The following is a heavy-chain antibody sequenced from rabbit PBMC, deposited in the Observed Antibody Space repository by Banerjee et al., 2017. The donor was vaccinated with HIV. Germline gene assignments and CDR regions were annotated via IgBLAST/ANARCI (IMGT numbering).Heavy chain of an antibody. CDR2: IYTGSSGTT. Sequence: QEQLEESGGGLVKPGASLTLTCTASGLDFSSSYWICWVRQAPGKGLEWIACIYTGSSGTTYYASWAKGRFTISKTSSTTVTLQMTSLTAADTATYFCARDLAGVIGWNFGLWGPGTLVTVS. J-gene: IGHJ4*01. CDR3: ARDLAGVIGWNFGL. D-gene: IGHD4-1*01. V-gene: IGHV1S45*01. CDR1: GLDFSSSYW.